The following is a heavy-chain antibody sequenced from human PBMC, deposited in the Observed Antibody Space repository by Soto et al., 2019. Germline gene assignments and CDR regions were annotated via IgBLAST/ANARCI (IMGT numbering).Heavy chain of an antibody. D-gene: IGHD4-4*01. CDR3: ARPDSNYNWFDP. CDR1: GGSISSSSYY. Sequence: SETLSLTCTVSGGSISSSSYYWGWIRQPPGKGLEWIGSIYYSGSTYYNPSLKSRVTISVDTSKNQFSLKLSSVTAADTAVYYCARPDSNYNWFDPWGQGTLVTVSS. J-gene: IGHJ5*02. CDR2: IYYSGST. V-gene: IGHV4-39*01.